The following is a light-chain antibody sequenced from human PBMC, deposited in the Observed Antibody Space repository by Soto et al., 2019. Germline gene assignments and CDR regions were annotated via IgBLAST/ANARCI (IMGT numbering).Light chain of an antibody. Sequence: SYELTQPPSVSVSPGQTASITCSGDKLGDKYACWYQQKPGQSPVLVIYQDSKRPSGIPERFPGSNSGNTATLTISGTQAMDEADYYCQAWDSSTAWVFGTGTKLTVL. V-gene: IGLV3-1*01. J-gene: IGLJ1*01. CDR2: QDS. CDR3: QAWDSSTAWV. CDR1: KLGDKY.